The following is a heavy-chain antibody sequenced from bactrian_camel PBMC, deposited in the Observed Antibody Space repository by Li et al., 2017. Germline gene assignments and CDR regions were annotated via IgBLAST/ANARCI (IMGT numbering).Heavy chain of an antibody. J-gene: IGHJ4*01. D-gene: IGHD2*01. CDR2: IFAAGGYT. V-gene: IGHV3S31*01. Sequence: VQLVESGGGSVQAGGSLRLSCVASGDTIGRYCMGWIRQAPGKEREGVAAIFAAGGYTWYGESLKGRFNISQDNTKNTVYLQMNSLKPEDTAVYYCAADIACDGSWLGSIWGQGTQVTVS. CDR3: AADIACDGSWLGSI. CDR1: GDTIGRYC.